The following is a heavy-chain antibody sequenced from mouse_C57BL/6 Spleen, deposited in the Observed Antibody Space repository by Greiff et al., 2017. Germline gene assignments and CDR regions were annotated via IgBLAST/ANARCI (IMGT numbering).Heavy chain of an antibody. J-gene: IGHJ3*01. CDR3: AGYGTMVTPFAY. V-gene: IGHV14-3*01. CDR2: IDPANGNT. D-gene: IGHD2-2*01. Sequence: VQLKQSVAELVRPGASVKLSCTASGFNIKNTYMPWVKQRPEQGLEWIGRIDPANGNTKYAPKFPGQATITADTSSNTVYLQLSSLTSEDTAVYYCAGYGTMVTPFAYWGQGTPVTVSA. CDR1: GFNIKNTY.